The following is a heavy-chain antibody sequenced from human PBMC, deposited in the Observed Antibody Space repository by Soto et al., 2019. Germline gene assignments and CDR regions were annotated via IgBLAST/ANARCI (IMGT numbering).Heavy chain of an antibody. CDR1: GGSISSSSYY. J-gene: IGHJ5*02. CDR2: IYYSGST. CDR3: ARDSRGYNWNDGLDP. V-gene: IGHV4-39*02. D-gene: IGHD1-1*01. Sequence: SETLSLTCTVSGGSISSSSYYWGWIRQPPGKGLEWIGSIYYSGSTYYNPSLKSRVTISVDTSKNQFSLKLSSVTAADTAVYYCARDSRGYNWNDGLDPWGQGTLVTVSS.